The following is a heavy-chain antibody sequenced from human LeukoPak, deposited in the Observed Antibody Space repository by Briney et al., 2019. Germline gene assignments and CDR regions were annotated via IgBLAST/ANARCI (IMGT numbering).Heavy chain of an antibody. Sequence: SETLSLTCTVSGGSISSSSYYWGWIRQPPGKELEWIGSIYYSGSTYYNPSLKSRVTISVDTSKNQFSLKLSSVTAADTAVYYCARDDGLTASGTSLNLWGQGTLVTVSS. D-gene: IGHD6-13*01. J-gene: IGHJ3*01. V-gene: IGHV4-39*07. CDR2: IYYSGST. CDR3: ARDDGLTASGTSLNL. CDR1: GGSISSSSYY.